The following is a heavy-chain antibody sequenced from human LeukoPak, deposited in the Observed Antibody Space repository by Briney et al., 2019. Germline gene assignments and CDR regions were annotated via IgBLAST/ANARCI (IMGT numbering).Heavy chain of an antibody. CDR3: VRDLGPYRPIDY. V-gene: IGHV3-21*04. D-gene: IGHD3-16*01. CDR1: AFSLNAYN. Sequence: GGSLRLSCAASAFSLNAYNMNWVRQAPGKGLEWVSSISYTGTYIYYADSVKGRFTISRDNAQNSLCLQMNSLRAEDTAIYYCVRDLGPYRPIDYWGQGTLVTVSS. J-gene: IGHJ4*02. CDR2: ISYTGTYI.